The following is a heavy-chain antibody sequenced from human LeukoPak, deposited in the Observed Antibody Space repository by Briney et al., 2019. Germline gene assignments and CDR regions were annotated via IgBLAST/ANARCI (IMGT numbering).Heavy chain of an antibody. V-gene: IGHV4-59*12. CDR1: GGSISSYY. CDR3: ARGGIAAAGTGWFDP. J-gene: IGHJ5*02. Sequence: SETLSLTCTVSGGSISSYYWSWIRQPPGKGLEWIGYIYYRGSTNYNPSLKSRVTISVDTSKNQFSLKLSSVTAADTAVYYCARGGIAAAGTGWFDPWGQGTLVTVSS. D-gene: IGHD6-13*01. CDR2: IYYRGST.